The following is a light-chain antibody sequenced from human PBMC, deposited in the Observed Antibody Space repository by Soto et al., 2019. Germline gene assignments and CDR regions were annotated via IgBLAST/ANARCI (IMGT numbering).Light chain of an antibody. Sequence: DIVLTQSPGTLSLSPGERATLSCRASQDVKNNYLAWYQQKPGQAPRLLIRGASSRAAGLPDRFSGSGSGTAFTLTISRLEPEDVAVYYCQQYGSSPGTFGQGTKLEI. V-gene: IGKV3-20*01. CDR2: GAS. J-gene: IGKJ2*01. CDR3: QQYGSSPGT. CDR1: QDVKNNY.